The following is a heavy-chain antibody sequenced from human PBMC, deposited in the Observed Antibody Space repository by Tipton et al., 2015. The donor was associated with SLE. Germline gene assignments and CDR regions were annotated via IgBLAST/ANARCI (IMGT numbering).Heavy chain of an antibody. CDR1: GGSISSGSYY. J-gene: IGHJ4*02. CDR3: AREKRYCSGGSCYPFDY. V-gene: IGHV4-61*02. CDR2: IYTSGST. Sequence: LRLSCTVSGGSISSGSYYWSWIRQPAGKGLEWIGRIYTSGSTNYNPSLKSRVTISVDTSKNQFSLKLSSVTAADTAVYYCAREKRYCSGGSCYPFDYWGQGTLVTVSS. D-gene: IGHD2-15*01.